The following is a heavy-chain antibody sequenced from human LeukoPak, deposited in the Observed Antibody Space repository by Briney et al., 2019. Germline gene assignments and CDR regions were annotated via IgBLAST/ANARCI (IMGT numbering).Heavy chain of an antibody. D-gene: IGHD6-19*01. CDR1: GGSFSGYY. V-gene: IGHV4-34*01. Sequence: PSETLSLTCAVYGGSFSGYYWNWIRQPPGKGLEWMGEINHSGSTNYNPSLKSRVTISVDTSKNQFSLKLSSVTAADTAVYYCARDGAVAGTGGGLYWGQGTLVTVSS. J-gene: IGHJ4*02. CDR2: INHSGST. CDR3: ARDGAVAGTGGGLY.